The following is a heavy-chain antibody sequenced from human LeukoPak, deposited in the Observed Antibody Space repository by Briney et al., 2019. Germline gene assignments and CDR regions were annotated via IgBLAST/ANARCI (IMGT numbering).Heavy chain of an antibody. CDR2: IYYSGST. CDR3: AGGYCSGGSCHPLDY. V-gene: IGHV4-30-4*01. D-gene: IGHD2-15*01. Sequence: SETLSLTCTVSGGSISSGDYSWSWIRQPPGKGLEWIGYIYYSGSTYYNPSLKSRVTISVDTSKNQFSLKLSSVTAADTAVYYCAGGYCSGGSCHPLDYWGQGTLVTVSS. CDR1: GGSISSGDYS. J-gene: IGHJ4*02.